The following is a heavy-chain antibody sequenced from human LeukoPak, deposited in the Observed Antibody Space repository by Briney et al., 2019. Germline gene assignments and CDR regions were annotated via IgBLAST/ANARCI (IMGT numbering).Heavy chain of an antibody. J-gene: IGHJ4*02. D-gene: IGHD3-10*01. CDR3: TTTFGDYYGSGSSDFDY. V-gene: IGHV3-15*01. CDR1: GFTFGDYA. CDR2: IKMKTDGGTT. Sequence: SLRLSCTTSGFTFGDYAMSWVRQAPGKGLEWVGRIKMKTDGGTTDYAAPVQGRFTISRDDSKNTLYLQMNSLKTEDTAVYFCTTTFGDYYGSGSSDFDYWGQGTLVTVSS.